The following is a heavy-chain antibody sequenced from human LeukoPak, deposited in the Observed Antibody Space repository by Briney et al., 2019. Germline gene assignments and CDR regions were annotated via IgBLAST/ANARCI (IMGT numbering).Heavy chain of an antibody. V-gene: IGHV4-38-2*02. D-gene: IGHD3-16*01. CDR1: GYSISSGHF. CDR2: IYGSGTT. CDR3: ASVGGGSPY. Sequence: SGTLSLTCTVSGYSISSGHFWSWIRQPPGKGLEWIGSIYGSGTTYYDPHLSSRVSISADTSKNHFSLELSSVTAVDTAVYYCASVGGGSPYWGQGTLVTVSS. J-gene: IGHJ4*02.